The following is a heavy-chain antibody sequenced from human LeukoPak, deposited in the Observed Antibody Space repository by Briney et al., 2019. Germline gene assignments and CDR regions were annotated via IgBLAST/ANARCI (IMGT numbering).Heavy chain of an antibody. V-gene: IGHV3-7*04. Sequence: GGSLRLSCAASGFTSKTYWSNWVRQAPGKGLEWVANIKQDGSDKYYVDSVKGRFTISTDIAKSSLYLQMNSLRAEDTAVYYCAGGGSWGQGTLVTVSS. CDR2: IKQDGSDK. J-gene: IGHJ5*02. CDR3: AGGGS. CDR1: GFTSKTYW.